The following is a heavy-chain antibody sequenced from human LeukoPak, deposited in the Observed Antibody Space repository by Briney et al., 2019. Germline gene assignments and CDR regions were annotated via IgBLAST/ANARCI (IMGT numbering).Heavy chain of an antibody. V-gene: IGHV4-38-2*02. CDR1: GYSISSGYY. CDR3: ARLLAERSGVGDFDY. J-gene: IGHJ4*02. CDR2: IYQSGNI. D-gene: IGHD2-15*01. Sequence: SETLSLTCTVSGYSISSGYYWGWIRQPPGKGLEWIGSIYQSGNIYYNPSLKSRVTISLDMSKNQFSLKLSSVTAADTAVYYCARLLAERSGVGDFDYWGQGTLVTVSS.